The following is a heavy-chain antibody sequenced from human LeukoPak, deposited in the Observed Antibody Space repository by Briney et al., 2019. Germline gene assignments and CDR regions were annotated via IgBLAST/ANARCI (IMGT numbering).Heavy chain of an antibody. V-gene: IGHV3-23*01. D-gene: IGHD3-10*01. Sequence: GGSLRLSCAASGFTFSSYAMSWARQAPGKGLEWVSAISGSGGSTYYADSVKGRFTISRDNSKNTLYLQMNGLRAEDTAVYYCAKVLLWFGELPYYFDYWGQGTLVTVSS. CDR2: ISGSGGST. J-gene: IGHJ4*02. CDR1: GFTFSSYA. CDR3: AKVLLWFGELPYYFDY.